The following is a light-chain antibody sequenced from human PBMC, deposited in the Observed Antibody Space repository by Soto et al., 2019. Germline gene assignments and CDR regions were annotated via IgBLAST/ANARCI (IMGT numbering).Light chain of an antibody. V-gene: IGKV1-17*01. Sequence: IQMAQSPSSRSASVGDRVTVTCRASQVIGNPYIGWYQQRVGRPPKRLIYSTSALQSGVPWRFSGSGSGTEFRLTISSLQPEDSATYYCLQYWDYSWTFGQGTKVDIK. CDR2: STS. CDR1: QVIGNPY. CDR3: LQYWDYSWT. J-gene: IGKJ1*01.